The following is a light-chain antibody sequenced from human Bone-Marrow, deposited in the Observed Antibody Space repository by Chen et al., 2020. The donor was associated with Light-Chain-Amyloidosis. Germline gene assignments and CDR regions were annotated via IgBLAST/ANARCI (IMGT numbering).Light chain of an antibody. CDR1: NIGSTS. Sequence: SYVVTQPSWLSVDPGQTGKIACGGNNIGSTSVHWYQQTPGQAPLLVVSDDSDRPSGLPERLSGSNSGNTATLTISRVEAGDEADYYCQVWDRSSDRPVFGGGTKLTVL. J-gene: IGLJ3*02. V-gene: IGLV3-21*02. CDR3: QVWDRSSDRPV. CDR2: DDS.